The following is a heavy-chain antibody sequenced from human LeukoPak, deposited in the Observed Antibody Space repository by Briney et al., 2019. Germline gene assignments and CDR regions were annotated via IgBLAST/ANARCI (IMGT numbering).Heavy chain of an antibody. D-gene: IGHD6-13*01. CDR2: IYTSGST. Sequence: SETLSLTCTVSGGSISSGSYYWSWIRQPAGKGLEWIGRIYTSGSTNYNPSLKSRVTISVDTSKNQFSLKLSSVTAADTAVYYCARDVSSWLDNWGQGTLVTVSS. J-gene: IGHJ4*02. V-gene: IGHV4-61*02. CDR3: ARDVSSWLDN. CDR1: GGSISSGSYY.